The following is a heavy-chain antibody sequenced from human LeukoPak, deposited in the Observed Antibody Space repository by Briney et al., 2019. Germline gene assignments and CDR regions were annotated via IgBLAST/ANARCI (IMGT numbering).Heavy chain of an antibody. CDR1: GFTFSSYD. CDR3: ARAIMTPYCRGASCYGYWYFDL. J-gene: IGHJ2*01. Sequence: GGSLRLSCAASGFTFSSYDMHWVRQATGKGGEWVSAIGTAGDPYYPGSVQGRFTISRENAKNSLYLQMNSLRAGDTAVYYCARAIMTPYCRGASCYGYWYFDLWGRGTLVTVSS. CDR2: IGTAGDP. D-gene: IGHD2-2*01. V-gene: IGHV3-13*05.